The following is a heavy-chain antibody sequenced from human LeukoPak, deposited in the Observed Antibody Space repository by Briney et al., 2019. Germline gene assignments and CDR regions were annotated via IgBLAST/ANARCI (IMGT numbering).Heavy chain of an antibody. Sequence: ASVKVSCKASGYTFTGYYMHWVRQAPGQGLEWMGWINPNSGGTNYAQKFQGRVTMTRDTSISTAYMELSRLRAEDTALYYCAKGRDKYQLLSKNWFDPWGQGTLVTVSS. CDR1: GYTFTGYY. V-gene: IGHV1-2*02. D-gene: IGHD2-2*01. J-gene: IGHJ5*02. CDR3: AKGRDKYQLLSKNWFDP. CDR2: INPNSGGT.